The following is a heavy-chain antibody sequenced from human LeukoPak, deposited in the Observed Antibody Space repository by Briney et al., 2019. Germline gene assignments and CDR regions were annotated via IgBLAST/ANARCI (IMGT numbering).Heavy chain of an antibody. V-gene: IGHV3-48*01. CDR1: GFTFSTYN. J-gene: IGHJ4*02. D-gene: IGHD3-9*01. CDR2: ISSSSSTI. Sequence: GGSLRLSCAASGFTFSTYNMNWVRQAPGKGLEWVSYISSSSSTIYYADYVQGRFTVSRDNAKNSLYLQMNSLRAEDTAVYYCARVSYDILTGYSYIDYWGQGTLVTVSS. CDR3: ARVSYDILTGYSYIDY.